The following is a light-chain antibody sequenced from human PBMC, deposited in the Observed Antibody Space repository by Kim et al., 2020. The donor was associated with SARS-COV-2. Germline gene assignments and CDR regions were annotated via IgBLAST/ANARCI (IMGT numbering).Light chain of an antibody. Sequence: DIVMTQSPDSLAVSLGERATINCKSSQSVLYSSNNKNYLAWYQQKPGQPPKLLIYWASTRESGVPDRFSGSGSGTDFTFTISSLQAEDVAVYYCQQYYSTPLTFGGGTKVDIK. J-gene: IGKJ4*01. CDR3: QQYYSTPLT. CDR1: QSVLYSSNNKNY. V-gene: IGKV4-1*01. CDR2: WAS.